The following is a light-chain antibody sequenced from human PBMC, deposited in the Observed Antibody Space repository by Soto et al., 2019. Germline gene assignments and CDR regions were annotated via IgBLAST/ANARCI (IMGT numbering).Light chain of an antibody. V-gene: IGKV1-39*01. Sequence: IQMTQSPSSLSASVGDRVTITCRAIQTIDKYLNWYQHIPGRAPKLLIYGASSLQSGVPTRFSGCGGGTYFTLPISSVQHEDFATYYCQQSYSSPGTFGRGTRVE. J-gene: IGKJ1*01. CDR2: GAS. CDR1: QTIDKY. CDR3: QQSYSSPGT.